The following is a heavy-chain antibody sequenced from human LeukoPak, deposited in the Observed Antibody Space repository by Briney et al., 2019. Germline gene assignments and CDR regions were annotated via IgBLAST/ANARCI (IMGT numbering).Heavy chain of an antibody. V-gene: IGHV4-30-2*01. CDR1: GGSISSGGYS. D-gene: IGHD6-13*01. J-gene: IGHJ3*02. CDR3: ASSAAAGRDDAFDI. Sequence: SQTLSLTCAVSGGSISSGGYSRSWIRQPPGKGLEWIGYIYHSGSTYYNPSLKSRVTISVDTSKNQFSLKLSSVTAADTAVYYCASSAAAGRDDAFDIWGQGTMVTVSS. CDR2: IYHSGST.